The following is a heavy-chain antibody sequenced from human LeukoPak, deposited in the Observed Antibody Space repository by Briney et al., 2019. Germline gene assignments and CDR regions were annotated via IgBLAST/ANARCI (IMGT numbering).Heavy chain of an antibody. CDR1: GYTLTELS. D-gene: IGHD5-24*01. J-gene: IGHJ4*02. CDR3: ARGRDGYNPPFDY. Sequence: GASVKVSCKVSGYTLTELSMHWVRQAPGQGLEWMGGIIPIFGTANYAQKFQGRVTITADESTSTAYMELSSLRSEDTAVYYCARGRDGYNPPFDYWGQGTLVTVSS. CDR2: IIPIFGTA. V-gene: IGHV1-69*13.